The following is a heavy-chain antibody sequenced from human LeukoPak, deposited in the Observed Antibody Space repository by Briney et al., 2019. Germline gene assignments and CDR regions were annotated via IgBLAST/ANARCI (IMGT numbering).Heavy chain of an antibody. CDR2: IYTSGST. Sequence: SETLSLTCTVSGGSISSSSYYWGWIRQPPGKGLEWIGRIYTSGSTSYNPSLKSRVTISVDTSKNQFSLKLSSVTAADTAVYYCARAPLGSPAWFDPWGQGTLVTVSS. V-gene: IGHV4-61*02. CDR3: ARAPLGSPAWFDP. CDR1: GGSISSSSYY. D-gene: IGHD1-26*01. J-gene: IGHJ5*02.